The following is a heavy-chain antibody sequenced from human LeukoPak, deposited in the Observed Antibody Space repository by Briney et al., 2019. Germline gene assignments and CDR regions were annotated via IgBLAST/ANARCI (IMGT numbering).Heavy chain of an antibody. Sequence: SVKVSCKASGGTFSSYAISWVRQAPGQGLEWMGRIIPILGIANYAQKFQGRVTITADKSTSTAYMELSSLRSEDTAVYYCARSTYYYDSSGYMEDQFDYWGQGTPVTVSS. V-gene: IGHV1-69*04. J-gene: IGHJ4*02. CDR3: ARSTYYYDSSGYMEDQFDY. CDR1: GGTFSSYA. CDR2: IIPILGIA. D-gene: IGHD3-22*01.